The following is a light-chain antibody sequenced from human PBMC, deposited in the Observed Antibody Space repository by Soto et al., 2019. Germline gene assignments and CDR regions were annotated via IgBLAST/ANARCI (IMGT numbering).Light chain of an antibody. V-gene: IGKV3-20*01. CDR3: QQYGSAPPYT. Sequence: EIVLTQSPGTLSLSPGERATLSCRASQSVSGNYLAWYQQKPGQSPRLLIYGSSDRATGIPDRFSGSGSGTDFTLTITSVEPEDFAVYYCQQYGSAPPYTFGQGTKLEIK. J-gene: IGKJ2*01. CDR2: GSS. CDR1: QSVSGNY.